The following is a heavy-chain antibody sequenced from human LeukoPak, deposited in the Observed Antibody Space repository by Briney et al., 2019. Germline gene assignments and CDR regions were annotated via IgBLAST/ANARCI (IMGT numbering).Heavy chain of an antibody. CDR1: GFTFNSYP. D-gene: IGHD3-3*02. J-gene: IGHJ4*02. CDR3: VREIIRLGQDDYFDY. V-gene: IGHV3-30*02. CDR2: IRYDGSNK. Sequence: GGSLRLSCAASGFTFNSYPMHWVRQAPGKGLEWVAYIRYDGSNKNYADSVKGRFTISRDNSRDTLYLHMNSLRAEDTAVYYCVREIIRLGQDDYFDYWGQGTLVTVSS.